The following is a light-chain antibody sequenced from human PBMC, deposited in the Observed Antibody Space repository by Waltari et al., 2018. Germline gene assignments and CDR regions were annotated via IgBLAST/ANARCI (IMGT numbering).Light chain of an antibody. CDR2: AAS. CDR3: QQTYTSPRT. V-gene: IGKV1-39*01. J-gene: IGKJ1*01. Sequence: DIQMTQSPSTLSASVRERVTITCRASQTITKFLSWYQQKPGKAPKLLIYAASRLQSGVPSRFSGSGSGTDFALTISNLQPEDFATYFCQQTYTSPRTFGQGTKVEIK. CDR1: QTITKF.